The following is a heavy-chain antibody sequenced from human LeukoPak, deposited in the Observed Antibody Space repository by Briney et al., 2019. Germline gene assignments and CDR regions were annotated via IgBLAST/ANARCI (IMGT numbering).Heavy chain of an antibody. D-gene: IGHD3-10*01. J-gene: IGHJ4*02. V-gene: IGHV3-33*01. CDR1: GFTFSSYG. CDR3: ARASPVYGLGSPYFDY. Sequence: PGRSLRLSCAASGFTFSSYGMHWVRQAPGKGLEWVAVIWYDGSNKYYADSVKGRFTISRDNSKNTLYLQMNSLRAEDTAVYYCARASPVYGLGSPYFDYWGQGTLVTVSS. CDR2: IWYDGSNK.